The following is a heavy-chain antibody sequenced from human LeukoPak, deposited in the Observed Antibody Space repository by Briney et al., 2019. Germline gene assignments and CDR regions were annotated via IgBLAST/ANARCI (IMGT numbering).Heavy chain of an antibody. V-gene: IGHV4-4*02. D-gene: IGHD3-10*01. CDR1: GGSISSSNW. J-gene: IGHJ6*04. CDR2: IYHSGST. CDR3: ARDKDYYGSGSYSDYYYYGMDV. Sequence: SETLSLTCAVSGGSISSSNWWSWVRQPPGKGLEWIGEIYHSGSTNYNPSLKSRVTISVDKSKNQFSLKLSSVTAADTAVYSCARDKDYYGSGSYSDYYYYGMDVWGKGTTVTVSS.